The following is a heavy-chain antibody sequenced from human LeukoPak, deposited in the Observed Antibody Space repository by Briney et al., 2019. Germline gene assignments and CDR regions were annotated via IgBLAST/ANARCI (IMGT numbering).Heavy chain of an antibody. Sequence: GGSLRLSCAASGFTFSDYYMSWIRQAPGKGLEWVSYISSSGSTIYYADSVKGRFTISRDNAKNSLYLQMNSLRAEDTAVYYCARQPGRDGYSGYDQDAAFDIWGQGTMVTVSS. CDR3: ARQPGRDGYSGYDQDAAFDI. V-gene: IGHV3-11*04. J-gene: IGHJ3*02. CDR1: GFTFSDYY. CDR2: ISSSGSTI. D-gene: IGHD5-12*01.